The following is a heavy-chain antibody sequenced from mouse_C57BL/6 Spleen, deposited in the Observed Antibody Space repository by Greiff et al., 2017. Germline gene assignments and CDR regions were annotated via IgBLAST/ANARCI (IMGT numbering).Heavy chain of an antibody. J-gene: IGHJ3*01. CDR2: IDPEDGDT. V-gene: IGHV14-1*01. D-gene: IGHD2-3*01. CDR3: TTCYDGYYVSAY. CDR1: GFNIKDYY. Sequence: VQLQQSGAELVRPGASVKLSCTASGFNIKDYYMHWVKQRPELGLEWIGRIDPEDGDTEYAPKFQGKATMTADTSSNTAYLQLSSLTSEDTAVYYCTTCYDGYYVSAYWGQGTLVTVSA.